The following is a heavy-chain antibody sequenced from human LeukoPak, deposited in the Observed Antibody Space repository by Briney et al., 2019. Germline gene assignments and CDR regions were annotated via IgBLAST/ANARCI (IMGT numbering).Heavy chain of an antibody. J-gene: IGHJ4*02. CDR1: GYTFTNYY. CDR2: INPSGDII. D-gene: IGHD3-16*01. CDR3: VRWGTK. Sequence: GASVKVSCKASGYTFTNYYMHWVRQAPGQGLEWMAIINPSGDIINYAQKFQGRVTMTRDTSISTAYMELSSLRSEDTAVYYCVRWGTKWGQGTLVTVSS. V-gene: IGHV1-46*01.